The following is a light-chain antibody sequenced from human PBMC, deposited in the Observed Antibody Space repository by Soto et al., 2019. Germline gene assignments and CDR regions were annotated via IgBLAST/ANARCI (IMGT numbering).Light chain of an antibody. CDR1: QSLLHSNGYNY. V-gene: IGKV2-28*01. Sequence: DIVMTQSPLSLPVTPGEPASISCRSSQSLLHSNGYNYLDWYLQKPGQSPQLXIYLGSNRDSGVPDRFSGSGAGTDFALKISRVEAEDVGVYYCMQGTHWTINFGQGTRLEIK. J-gene: IGKJ5*01. CDR3: MQGTHWTIN. CDR2: LGS.